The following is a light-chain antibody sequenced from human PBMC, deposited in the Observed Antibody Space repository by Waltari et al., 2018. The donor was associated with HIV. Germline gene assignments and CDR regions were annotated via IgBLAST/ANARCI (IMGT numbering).Light chain of an antibody. CDR3: QSYDSSLEV. Sequence: QSVLTQPPPVSGAPGQRVTISCTGSSPNIGAGYDVHWYQQLPGTAPKLLIYGNGNGPSGVPDRFSGSKSGTSASLAITGLQAEDEADYYCQSYDSSLEVFGTGTKVTVL. CDR1: SPNIGAGYD. J-gene: IGLJ1*01. V-gene: IGLV1-40*01. CDR2: GNG.